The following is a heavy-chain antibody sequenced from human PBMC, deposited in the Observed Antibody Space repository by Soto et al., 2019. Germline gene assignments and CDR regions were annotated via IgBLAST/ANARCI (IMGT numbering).Heavy chain of an antibody. D-gene: IGHD3-10*01. CDR2: IYYSGST. V-gene: IGHV4-59*01. J-gene: IGHJ5*02. CDR3: ARVSWTVRARWFDP. CDR1: GGSISSYD. Sequence: SETLSLTCTVAGGSISSYDWSWIRKPPGKGLEWIGYIYYSGSTNYNPSLKSRVTISVDTSKNQFSLKLSSVTAADTAVYYCARVSWTVRARWFDPWGQGTLVTVSS.